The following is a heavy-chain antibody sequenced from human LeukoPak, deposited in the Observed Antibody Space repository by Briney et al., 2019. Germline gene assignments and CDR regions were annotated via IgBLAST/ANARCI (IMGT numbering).Heavy chain of an antibody. CDR1: GFTFSSYA. J-gene: IGHJ4*02. CDR3: AREDYYDSSGYLDFDY. D-gene: IGHD3-22*01. Sequence: GGSLRLSCAASGFTFSSYAMHWVRQAPGKGLEWVAVISYDGSNKYYADSVKGRFTISRDNSKNTLYQQMNSLRAEDTAVYYCAREDYYDSSGYLDFDYWGQGTLVTVSS. V-gene: IGHV3-30-3*01. CDR2: ISYDGSNK.